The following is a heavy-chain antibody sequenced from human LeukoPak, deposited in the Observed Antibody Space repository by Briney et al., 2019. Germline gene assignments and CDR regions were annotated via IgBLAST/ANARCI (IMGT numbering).Heavy chain of an antibody. CDR2: IYSGGST. CDR3: ASSRGLRHFDY. Sequence: GGSLRLSCAASGFTFSSYWMSWVRQAPGKGLEWVSVIYSGGSTYYADSVKGRFTISRDNSKNTLYLQMNSLRAEDTAVYYCASSRGLRHFDYWGQGTLVTVSS. D-gene: IGHD3-10*01. CDR1: GFTFSSYW. V-gene: IGHV3-53*01. J-gene: IGHJ4*02.